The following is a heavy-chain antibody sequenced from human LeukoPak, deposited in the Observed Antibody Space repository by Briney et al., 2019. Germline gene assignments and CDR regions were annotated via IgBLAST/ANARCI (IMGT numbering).Heavy chain of an antibody. J-gene: IGHJ4*02. Sequence: GGSLRLSCSAAGFTFSSYAMHRLRQAPGKGLEWVAVISYDGSNKYFADSVKGRFTISRDNSKNTLYLQMNSLRAEDTAVYYCARDQMISSAGRDYWGQGTLVTVSS. V-gene: IGHV3-30-3*01. CDR3: ARDQMISSAGRDY. CDR1: GFTFSSYA. CDR2: ISYDGSNK. D-gene: IGHD6-13*01.